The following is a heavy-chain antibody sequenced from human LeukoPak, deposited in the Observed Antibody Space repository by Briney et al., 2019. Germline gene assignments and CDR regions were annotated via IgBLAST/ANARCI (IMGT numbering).Heavy chain of an antibody. Sequence: GGSLTLSCVVSGFSLTTFGILWVRQAPGKGLEWVAFIQSDGNKRYYTESVRGRFTISRDISKNTVYLEMSSLTAEDTVMFYCAKGRPIKGSFDPWGEGTPVTV. V-gene: IGHV3-30*02. CDR1: GFSLTTFG. J-gene: IGHJ5*02. CDR3: AKGRPIKGSFDP. D-gene: IGHD3-10*01. CDR2: IQSDGNKR.